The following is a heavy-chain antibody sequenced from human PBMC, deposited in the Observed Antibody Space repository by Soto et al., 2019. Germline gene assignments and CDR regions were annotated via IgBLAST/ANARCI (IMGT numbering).Heavy chain of an antibody. D-gene: IGHD1-7*01. J-gene: IGHJ5*02. Sequence: GGSLRLSCAASGFTFSSYAMSWVRQAPGKGLEWVSAISGSGGSTYYADSVKGRFTISRDNSKNTLYLQINSLRAEDTAVYYCAKDLNWNSVPWFDPWGQGTLVTVSS. CDR1: GFTFSSYA. CDR2: ISGSGGST. V-gene: IGHV3-23*01. CDR3: AKDLNWNSVPWFDP.